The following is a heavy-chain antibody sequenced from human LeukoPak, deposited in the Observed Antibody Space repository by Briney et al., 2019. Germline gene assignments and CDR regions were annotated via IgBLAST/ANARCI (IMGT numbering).Heavy chain of an antibody. CDR3: ARAGTAMEYFDY. CDR1: GYTFTIYL. V-gene: IGHV1-46*01. D-gene: IGHD5-18*01. Sequence: ASVTVSCKASGYTFTIYLMHWVRQAPGQGLEWMGIIYPSDGSTNYAQMFQGRVTMARDTSTSTVYMELTSLRSEDTAVYYCARAGTAMEYFDYWGQGTLVTVSS. CDR2: IYPSDGST. J-gene: IGHJ4*02.